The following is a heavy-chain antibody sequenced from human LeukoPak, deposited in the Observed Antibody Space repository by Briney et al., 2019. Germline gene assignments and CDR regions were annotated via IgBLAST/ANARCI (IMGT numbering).Heavy chain of an antibody. CDR2: IYHSGTT. CDR3: ARGYGGHVDY. V-gene: IGHV4-38-2*02. D-gene: IGHD4-23*01. Sequence: PSETLSLTCTVSGYSISSGNYWGWIRQSPGKGLEWIGNIYHSGTTYYNPSLKSRVTISVDTSKNQFSLKLSSVTAADTAVYYCARGYGGHVDYWGQGTLVTVFS. CDR1: GYSISSGNY. J-gene: IGHJ4*02.